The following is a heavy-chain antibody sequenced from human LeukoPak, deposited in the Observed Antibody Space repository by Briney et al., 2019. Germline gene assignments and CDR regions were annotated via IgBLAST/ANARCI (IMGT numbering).Heavy chain of an antibody. Sequence: SETLSLTCVVSGASITSRLWWSWVRQPPGKGLEWIGEISHTGSIHYTPSLKSRATISLDKAKNQLSLNLTSVTAADTAMYYCARDNERRLTAAGTAAFDLWGRGTLVTVSS. CDR1: GASITSRLW. V-gene: IGHV4-4*02. J-gene: IGHJ2*01. D-gene: IGHD6-13*01. CDR2: ISHTGSI. CDR3: ARDNERRLTAAGTAAFDL.